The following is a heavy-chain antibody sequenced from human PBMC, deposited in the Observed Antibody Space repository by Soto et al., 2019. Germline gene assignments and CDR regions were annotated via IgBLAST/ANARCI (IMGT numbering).Heavy chain of an antibody. Sequence: SETLSLTCTVSGGSISTYYWSWSRQPPGKGLEWIGYIYYNGRTNYNPSLESRVTISLDTSKSQFSLKLSSVSAADTAVYYCARDGSGYDFWSGPYFFDYWGPGTLVTSPQ. V-gene: IGHV4-59*01. D-gene: IGHD3-3*01. CDR3: ARDGSGYDFWSGPYFFDY. CDR1: GGSISTYY. J-gene: IGHJ4*01. CDR2: IYYNGRT.